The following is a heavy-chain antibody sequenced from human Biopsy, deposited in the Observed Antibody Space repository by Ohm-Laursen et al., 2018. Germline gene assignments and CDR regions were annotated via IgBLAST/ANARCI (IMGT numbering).Heavy chain of an antibody. Sequence: ASVKVSCNTSGYTFTAYGISWARQAPGQGLEWMGWISTYNDDTNIAQKFQGRVSMTTDTSTRTAYMELRSLRSGDTAIYFCARDPGYDFWSGSDLFDIWGQGTLVTVS. V-gene: IGHV1-18*04. CDR2: ISTYNDDT. CDR3: ARDPGYDFWSGSDLFDI. CDR1: GYTFTAYG. D-gene: IGHD3-3*01. J-gene: IGHJ3*02.